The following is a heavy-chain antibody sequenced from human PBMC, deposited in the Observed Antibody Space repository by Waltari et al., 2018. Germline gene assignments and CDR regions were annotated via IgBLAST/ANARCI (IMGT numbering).Heavy chain of an antibody. CDR1: GGPFSSYA. V-gene: IGHV1-69*12. D-gene: IGHD3-3*01. Sequence: QVQLVQSGAEVKKPGSSVKVSCKASGGPFSSYAISWVRQAPGQGLEWMGGIIPIFGTANYAQKFQGRVTITADESTSTAYMELSSLRSEDTAVYYCARSDDFWSGYRDYYYYYMDVWGKGTTVTVSS. CDR2: IIPIFGTA. J-gene: IGHJ6*03. CDR3: ARSDDFWSGYRDYYYYYMDV.